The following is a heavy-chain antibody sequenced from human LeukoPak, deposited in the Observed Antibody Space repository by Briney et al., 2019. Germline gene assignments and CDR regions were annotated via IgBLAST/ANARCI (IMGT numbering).Heavy chain of an antibody. CDR3: AGTRWESLGASH. V-gene: IGHV3-7*01. Sequence: PGGSLRLSCAASGFTFSNYWMSWVRQAPGKGLEWVAKIKQDGSEKHYVDSVKGRFTISRDNAKNSLYLQMNSLRVEDTAIYYCAGTRWESLGASHWGQGTLVTVSS. D-gene: IGHD3-10*01. CDR1: GFTFSNYW. J-gene: IGHJ4*02. CDR2: IKQDGSEK.